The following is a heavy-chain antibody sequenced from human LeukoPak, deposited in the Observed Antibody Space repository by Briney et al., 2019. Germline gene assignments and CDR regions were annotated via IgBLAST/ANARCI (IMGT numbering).Heavy chain of an antibody. V-gene: IGHV1-69*06. D-gene: IGHD3-10*01. CDR2: IVPIFGTT. Sequence: SVKVSCKVSGYTLTELSMHWVRQAPGQGLEWMGGIVPIFGTTNYAQKFQGRVTITADKSTSTAYMELSSLRSEDTAVYYCASRPYYSGSGYFYYYMDVWGKGTTVTVSS. CDR1: GYTLTELS. CDR3: ASRPYYSGSGYFYYYMDV. J-gene: IGHJ6*03.